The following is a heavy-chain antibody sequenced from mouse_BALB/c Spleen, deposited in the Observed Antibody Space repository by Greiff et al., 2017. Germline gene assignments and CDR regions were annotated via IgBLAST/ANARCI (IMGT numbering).Heavy chain of an antibody. Sequence: EVQVVESGGGLVKPGGSLKLSCAASGFTFSSYAMSWVRQTPEKRLEWVATISSGGSYTYYPDSVKGRFTISRDNAKNTLYLQMSSLRSEDTAMYYCARHVYDYDGFAYWGQGTLVTVSA. CDR1: GFTFSSYA. CDR2: ISSGGSYT. D-gene: IGHD2-4*01. J-gene: IGHJ3*01. V-gene: IGHV5-9-3*01. CDR3: ARHVYDYDGFAY.